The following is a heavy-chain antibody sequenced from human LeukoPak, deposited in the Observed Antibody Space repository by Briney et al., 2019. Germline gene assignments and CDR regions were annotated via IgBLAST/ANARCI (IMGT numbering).Heavy chain of an antibody. CDR3: ARGYGDYDY. J-gene: IGHJ4*02. CDR1: GGSISSYY. V-gene: IGHV4-59*01. D-gene: IGHD4-17*01. Sequence: SESLSLTCTVSGGSISSYYWSWIRQPPGKGLEWIGYIYYSGSTNYNPSLKSRVTIPVDTSKNQFSLKLSSVTAADTAVYYCARGYGDYDYWGQGTLVTVSS. CDR2: IYYSGST.